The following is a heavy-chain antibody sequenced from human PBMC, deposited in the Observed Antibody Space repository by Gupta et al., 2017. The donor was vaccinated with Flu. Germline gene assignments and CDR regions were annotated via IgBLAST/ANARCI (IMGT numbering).Heavy chain of an antibody. CDR2: ISYNGIT. CDR1: GGSINSGSYY. Sequence: QLQLHASGPGLVKPSETLSLTCTVPGGSINSGSYYWGWIRQPPGQTLEWIGSISYNGITYYNPSLKSRVTISVDTSKNQFSLNLSAGTAADTAVYFCTRHDIGGLVEIIDNWGQGTLVTVSA. CDR3: TRHDIGGLVEIIDN. J-gene: IGHJ4*02. D-gene: IGHD5-24*01. V-gene: IGHV4-39*01.